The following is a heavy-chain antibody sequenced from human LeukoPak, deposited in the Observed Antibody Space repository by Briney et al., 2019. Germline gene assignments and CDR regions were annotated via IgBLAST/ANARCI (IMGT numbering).Heavy chain of an antibody. V-gene: IGHV3-74*01. CDR2: INSDGRSP. Sequence: GGSLRLSCAASGFTFSSHWMHWVRPAPCKGLTWVSRINSDGRSPSYADSVKGRFTISRDNAKNTLYLQMNSLRAEDTAVYYCAREFLYCGGDCYYDYWGQGTLVTVSS. D-gene: IGHD2-21*02. CDR3: AREFLYCGGDCYYDY. CDR1: GFTFSSHW. J-gene: IGHJ4*02.